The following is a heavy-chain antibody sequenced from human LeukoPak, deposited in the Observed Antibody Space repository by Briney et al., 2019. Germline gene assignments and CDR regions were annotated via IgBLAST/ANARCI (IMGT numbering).Heavy chain of an antibody. CDR1: GFTFSNAW. V-gene: IGHV3-15*01. Sequence: GGSLRLSCAASGFTFSNAWMSWVRQAPGKGLEWVGRIKSKTDGGTTDYAAPVKGRFTISRDDSKNTLYLQMNSLKTEDTAVYYCTTDLGLYYDFWSGYPSFDYWGQGTLVTVSS. D-gene: IGHD3-3*01. CDR3: TTDLGLYYDFWSGYPSFDY. J-gene: IGHJ4*02. CDR2: IKSKTDGGTT.